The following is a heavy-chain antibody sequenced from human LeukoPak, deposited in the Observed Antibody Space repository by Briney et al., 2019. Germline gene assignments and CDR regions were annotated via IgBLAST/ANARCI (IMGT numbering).Heavy chain of an antibody. CDR1: GGTFSSYA. D-gene: IGHD2-15*01. J-gene: IGHJ6*03. Sequence: ASVKVSCKASGGTFSSYAISWVRQAPGQGLEWIGWINPNRGGTNYAQKLQGRVTMTRDTSISTAYMELSRLRSDDTAVYYCARDYCSGGSCYYMDAWGKGTTVTVSS. CDR3: ARDYCSGGSCYYMDA. CDR2: INPNRGGT. V-gene: IGHV1-2*02.